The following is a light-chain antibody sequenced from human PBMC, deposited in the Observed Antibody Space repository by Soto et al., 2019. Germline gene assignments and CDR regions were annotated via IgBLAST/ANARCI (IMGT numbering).Light chain of an antibody. J-gene: IGKJ1*01. Sequence: EIVMTQSPATLSVSPGERAALSCRASQSVSGNLAWYQQKPGQAPRLLIYGASNRATGIPARFSGSGSGTEFTLTISSLQSEDFAIYSCQQYNNWPPWTFGQGTKVEI. CDR2: GAS. CDR3: QQYNNWPPWT. V-gene: IGKV3D-15*01. CDR1: QSVSGN.